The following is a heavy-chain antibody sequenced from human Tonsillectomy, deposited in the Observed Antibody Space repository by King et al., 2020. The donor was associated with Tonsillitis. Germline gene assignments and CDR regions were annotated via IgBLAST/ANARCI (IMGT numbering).Heavy chain of an antibody. V-gene: IGHV3-21*01. J-gene: IGHJ3*02. CDR3: ARDHWYQWGPMESSTSSRAFDI. Sequence: VQLVESGGGLVKPGGSLRISCAASGFIFSNYEMNWVRQAPGKGLEWVSSISRTSSYIYYADSVKGRFTVSRDNAKTSLYLQMNSLRAEDTAVYYCARDHWYQWGPMESSTSSRAFDIWGQGTRGTVSP. CDR1: GFIFSNYE. CDR2: ISRTSSYI. D-gene: IGHD1-26*01.